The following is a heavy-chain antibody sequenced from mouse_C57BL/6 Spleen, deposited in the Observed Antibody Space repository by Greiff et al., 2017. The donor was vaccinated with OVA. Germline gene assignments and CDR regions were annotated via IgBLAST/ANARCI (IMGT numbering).Heavy chain of an antibody. Sequence: QVQLQQSGAELVKPGASVKISCKASGYAFSSYWMNWVKQRPGKGLEWIGQIYPGDGDTNYNGKFKGKATLTADKSSSTAYMQLSSLTSEDSAVYFCAREGLRQDYAMDYWGQGTSVTVSS. V-gene: IGHV1-80*01. CDR1: GYAFSSYW. CDR3: AREGLRQDYAMDY. J-gene: IGHJ4*01. D-gene: IGHD2-2*01. CDR2: IYPGDGDT.